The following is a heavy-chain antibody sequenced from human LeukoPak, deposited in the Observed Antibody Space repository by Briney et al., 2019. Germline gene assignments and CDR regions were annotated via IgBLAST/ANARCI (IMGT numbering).Heavy chain of an antibody. Sequence: ASVKVSCKASGYTFTSYGISWVRQAPGQGLEWMGWISAYNGNTNYAQKLQGRVTMTTDTSTSTAYMELRSLRSDDTAVYYCAIRVWLWDNYYYYYMDVWGKGTTVTVSS. V-gene: IGHV1-18*01. CDR1: GYTFTSYG. CDR2: ISAYNGNT. CDR3: AIRVWLWDNYYYYYMDV. D-gene: IGHD5-12*01. J-gene: IGHJ6*03.